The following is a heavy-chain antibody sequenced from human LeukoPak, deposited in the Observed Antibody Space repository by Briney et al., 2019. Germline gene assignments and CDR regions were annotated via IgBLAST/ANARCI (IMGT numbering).Heavy chain of an antibody. V-gene: IGHV1-69*01. J-gene: IGHJ3*02. CDR3: ANDCSSTSCSKNAFDI. Sequence: SVKVSCKASGGTFSSYAISWVRQAPGQGLEWMGGIIPIFGTANYAQKFQGRVTITADESTSTAYMELSSLRSEDTAVYYCANDCSSTSCSKNAFDIWGQGTMVTVS. CDR1: GGTFSSYA. D-gene: IGHD2-2*01. CDR2: IIPIFGTA.